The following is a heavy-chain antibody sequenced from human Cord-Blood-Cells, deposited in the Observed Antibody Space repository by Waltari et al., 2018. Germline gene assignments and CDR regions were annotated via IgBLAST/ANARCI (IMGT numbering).Heavy chain of an antibody. CDR1: GGSFSGYY. V-gene: IGHV4-34*01. CDR2: INHSGST. CDR3: ARGRDSSGYYDY. D-gene: IGHD3-22*01. Sequence: QVQLQQWGAGLLKPSETLSLTCAVYGGSFSGYYWSWIRQPPGKGLEWIGEINHSGSTNYNPSIKSRVTISVDTSKNQFSLKLSSVTAADTAVYYCARGRDSSGYYDYWGQGTLVTVSS. J-gene: IGHJ4*02.